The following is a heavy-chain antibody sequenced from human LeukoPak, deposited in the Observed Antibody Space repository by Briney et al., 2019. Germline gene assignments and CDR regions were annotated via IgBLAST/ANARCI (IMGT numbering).Heavy chain of an antibody. J-gene: IGHJ6*04. D-gene: IGHD2-2*03. CDR3: ARVSMDIVVVPAAIGYYGMDV. CDR2: ISAYNGNT. V-gene: IGHV1-18*04. Sequence: ASVKVSCKASGYTFTSYGISWVRQAPGQGLEWMGWISAYNGNTSYAQKLQGRVTMTTDTSTSTAYMELRSLRSDDTAVYYCARVSMDIVVVPAAIGYYGMDVWGKGTTVTVSS. CDR1: GYTFTSYG.